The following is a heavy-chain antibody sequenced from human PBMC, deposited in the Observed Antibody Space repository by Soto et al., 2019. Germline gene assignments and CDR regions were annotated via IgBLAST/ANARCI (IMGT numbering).Heavy chain of an antibody. V-gene: IGHV1-18*01. J-gene: IGHJ4*02. CDR2: ISAYNGNT. CDR3: ARDQGYKYGAYYFDY. Sequence: QVQLVQSGAEVKKPGASVKVSCKASAYTFTSYGISWVRQAPGQGLEWMGWISAYNGNTNYAQQLQGRVTITTDTSTGTAYMELRSLRSDDTAVYYCARDQGYKYGAYYFDYWGQGTLVTVSA. CDR1: AYTFTSYG. D-gene: IGHD1-1*01.